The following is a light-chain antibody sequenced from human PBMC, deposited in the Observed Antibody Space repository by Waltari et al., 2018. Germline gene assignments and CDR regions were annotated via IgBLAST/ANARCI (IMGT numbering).Light chain of an antibody. CDR3: TSYTSSGTCV. Sequence: QSALTPPASVSGSPGQSITISCPGTTSDVGGYDSVSWYQQHPGKAPKLMIYDVSYRPSGVSNRFSGSKSGNTASLTISGLQDEDEADYYCTSYTSSGTCVFGSGTKVTVL. CDR1: TSDVGGYDS. J-gene: IGLJ1*01. CDR2: DVS. V-gene: IGLV2-14*03.